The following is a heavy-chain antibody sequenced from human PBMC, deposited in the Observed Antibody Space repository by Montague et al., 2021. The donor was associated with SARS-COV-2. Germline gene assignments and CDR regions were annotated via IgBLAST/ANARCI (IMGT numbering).Heavy chain of an antibody. Sequence: SETLSLTCVVYGGSFSGYCWRWIRQPPGKGLEWIGEIKDNGFTSYNPSLKSRITISVDTSKNHFSLKLSSVTAADTAVYYCARGDIGAPGPPFDSWGQGTLVTVSS. V-gene: IGHV4-34*01. D-gene: IGHD5-12*01. J-gene: IGHJ4*02. CDR1: GGSFSGYC. CDR2: IKDNGFT. CDR3: ARGDIGAPGPPFDS.